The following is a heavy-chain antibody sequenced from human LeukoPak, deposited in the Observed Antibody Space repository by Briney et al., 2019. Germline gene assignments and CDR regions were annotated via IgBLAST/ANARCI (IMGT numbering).Heavy chain of an antibody. D-gene: IGHD3-22*01. CDR2: INPNSGGT. Sequence: SSVKVSCKASGGTFSSYAISWVRQAPGQGLEWMGWINPNSGGTSYAQNFQGRVTMTRDTSISTAYMELSRLRSDDTAVYYCARADMSSGYTPNDYWGQGTLVTVSS. J-gene: IGHJ4*02. CDR3: ARADMSSGYTPNDY. CDR1: GGTFSSYA. V-gene: IGHV1-2*02.